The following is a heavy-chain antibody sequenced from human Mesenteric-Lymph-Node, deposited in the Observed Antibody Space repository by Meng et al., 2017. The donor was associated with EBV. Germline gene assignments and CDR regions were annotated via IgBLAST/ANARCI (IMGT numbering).Heavy chain of an antibody. V-gene: IGHV4-30-2*01. CDR1: GGSISSGGYS. CDR3: ARSAGGDYFDY. Sequence: QLQLRGSGSGLGRPSQTLALTCAVSGGSISSGGYSWSWIRQAPGKGLEWIGYNYHRGTTYLNPFLRGRVNLSVDTSKNQFSLNLRSASAADTVIYYCARSAGGDYFDYWGQGTLVTVSS. CDR2: NYHRGTT. J-gene: IGHJ4*02. D-gene: IGHD1-26*01.